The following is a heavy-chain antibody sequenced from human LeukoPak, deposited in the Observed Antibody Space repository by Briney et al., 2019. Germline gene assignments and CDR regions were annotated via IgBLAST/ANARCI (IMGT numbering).Heavy chain of an antibody. Sequence: GGSLRLSCAASGFIFSKYNMNWVRQSPGKGLEWVSSISSSSYYLTYRDSVKGRFTISRDNAKNSLFLVMNSLRAEDTAVYYCARVDCSGASCYLDRWGQGTLVTVSS. V-gene: IGHV3-21*01. D-gene: IGHD2-15*01. CDR3: ARVDCSGASCYLDR. CDR1: GFIFSKYN. J-gene: IGHJ4*02. CDR2: ISSSSYYL.